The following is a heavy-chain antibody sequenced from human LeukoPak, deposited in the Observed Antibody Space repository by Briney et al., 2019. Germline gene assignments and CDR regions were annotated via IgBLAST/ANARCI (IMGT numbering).Heavy chain of an antibody. V-gene: IGHV1-18*01. J-gene: IGHJ6*02. CDR1: GYTFTSYG. CDR3: AREGPLQIQLWLLPYYYYGMDV. Sequence: ASVKVSCKASGYTFTSYGISWVRQAPGRGLEWMGWISAYNGNTNYAQKLQGRVTMTTDTSTSTAYMELRSLRSDDTAVYYCAREGPLQIQLWLLPYYYYGMDVWGQGTTVTVSS. D-gene: IGHD5-18*01. CDR2: ISAYNGNT.